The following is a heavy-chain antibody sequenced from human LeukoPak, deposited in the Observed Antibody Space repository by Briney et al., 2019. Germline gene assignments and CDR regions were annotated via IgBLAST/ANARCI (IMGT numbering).Heavy chain of an antibody. CDR1: GYSINSGYY. CDR3: ARDTSPGITGTY. D-gene: IGHD1-20*01. CDR2: IYHSGST. Sequence: SETLSLTCTVSGYSINSGYYWGWIRQPPGKGLEWIAIIYHSGSTYYNPSLKSRVTISVDTSKNQFSLNLSSVTAADTAMYYCARDTSPGITGTYWGQGTLVTVSS. V-gene: IGHV4-38-2*02. J-gene: IGHJ4*02.